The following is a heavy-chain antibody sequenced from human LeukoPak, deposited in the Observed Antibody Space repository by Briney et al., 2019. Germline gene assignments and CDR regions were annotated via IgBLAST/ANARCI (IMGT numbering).Heavy chain of an antibody. CDR3: ARTFYYDSSTYPNWFDP. Sequence: PGGSLRLSCAASGLTVSNNFMSWVRQAPGKGLEWVSIIYSGGTTYYADSAKGRFTISRDNAKNSLYLQMNSLTDEDTAVYYCARTFYYDSSTYPNWFDPWGQGTLVTVSS. D-gene: IGHD3-22*01. CDR1: GLTVSNNF. CDR2: IYSGGTT. J-gene: IGHJ5*02. V-gene: IGHV3-53*01.